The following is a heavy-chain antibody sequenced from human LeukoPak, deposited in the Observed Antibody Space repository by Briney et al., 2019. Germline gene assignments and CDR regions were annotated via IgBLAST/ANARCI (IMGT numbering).Heavy chain of an antibody. J-gene: IGHJ4*02. CDR2: ISGSGGST. Sequence: PGGSLRLSCAASGFTFSSYWIHWVRQAPGKGLEWVSAISGSGGSTYYADSVRGRFTISRDNSKNTLYLQMNSLRAEDTAVYYCAKGGPTIFRPGVSYWGQGTLVTVSS. D-gene: IGHD3-3*01. V-gene: IGHV3-23*01. CDR1: GFTFSSYW. CDR3: AKGGPTIFRPGVSY.